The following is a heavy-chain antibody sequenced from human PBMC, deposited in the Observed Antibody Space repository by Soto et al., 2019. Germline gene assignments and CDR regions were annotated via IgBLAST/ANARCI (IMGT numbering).Heavy chain of an antibody. J-gene: IGHJ4*02. CDR3: ARDLIAVAGRDY. Sequence: EVQLVESGGGLAQPGGSLRLSCAASGFTVSSNYMSWVRQAPGKGLEWVSVIYSGGSTYYADSVKGRFTISRDNSKNTLYLQMNSLRAEDTAVYDCARDLIAVAGRDYWGQGTLVTVSS. V-gene: IGHV3-66*01. D-gene: IGHD6-19*01. CDR1: GFTVSSNY. CDR2: IYSGGST.